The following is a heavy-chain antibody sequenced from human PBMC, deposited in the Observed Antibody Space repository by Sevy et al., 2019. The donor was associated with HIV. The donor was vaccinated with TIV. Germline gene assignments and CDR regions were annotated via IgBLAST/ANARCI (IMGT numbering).Heavy chain of an antibody. Sequence: GGSLRLSCSPSGFIFGDYTVSWVRQAPGKGLEWIAFIRGKRNGETKEYAASVRGRFTIARDDSKSIAYLQMNILKTEDTAVYYCTRVEGAADWGMDVWGQGTTVTVSS. D-gene: IGHD1-26*01. CDR2: IRGKRNGETK. V-gene: IGHV3-49*04. CDR1: GFIFGDYT. J-gene: IGHJ6*02. CDR3: TRVEGAADWGMDV.